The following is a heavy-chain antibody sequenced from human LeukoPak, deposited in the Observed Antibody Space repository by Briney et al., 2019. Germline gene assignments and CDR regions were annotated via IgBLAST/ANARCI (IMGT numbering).Heavy chain of an antibody. CDR3: ARATTVTSYWYFDL. V-gene: IGHV4-59*08. Sequence: SETLSLTCTVSGASISGPSWNWIRQPPGKGLEWIGRIYYSGATNYNPSLKGRVTMSIDTSKNQFSLKLSSVTAADTAVYYCARATTVTSYWYFDLWGRGTLVTVSS. D-gene: IGHD4-17*01. J-gene: IGHJ2*01. CDR1: GASISGPS. CDR2: IYYSGAT.